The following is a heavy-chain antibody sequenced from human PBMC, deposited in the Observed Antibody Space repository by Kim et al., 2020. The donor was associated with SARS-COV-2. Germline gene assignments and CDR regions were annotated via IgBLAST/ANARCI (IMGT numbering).Heavy chain of an antibody. V-gene: IGHV1-8*01. D-gene: IGHD3-10*01. CDR3: ARAKLVQGLFCYYYYMDV. J-gene: IGHJ6*03. CDR2: MNPNSANT. Sequence: ASVKVSCKASVYTFTSYDINWVRQATGQGLEWMGWMNPNSANTGYAQKFQGRVTMTRNTSISTAYMELSSLRSEDTAVYYCARAKLVQGLFCYYYYMDVWGKGTSVTVSS. CDR1: VYTFTSYD.